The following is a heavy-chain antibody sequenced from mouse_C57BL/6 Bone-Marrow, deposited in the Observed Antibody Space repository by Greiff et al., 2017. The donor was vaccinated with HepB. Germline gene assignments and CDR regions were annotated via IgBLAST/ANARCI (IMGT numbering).Heavy chain of an antibody. CDR2: IYPRSGNT. Sequence: VKLVESGAELARPGASVKLSCKASGYTFTSYGISWVKQRTGQGLEWIGEIYPRSGNTYYNEKFKGKATLTADKSSSTAYMELRSLTSEDSAVYFCAREGYGTPYWYFDVWGTGTTVTVSS. CDR1: GYTFTSYG. J-gene: IGHJ1*03. CDR3: AREGYGTPYWYFDV. V-gene: IGHV1-81*01. D-gene: IGHD2-10*02.